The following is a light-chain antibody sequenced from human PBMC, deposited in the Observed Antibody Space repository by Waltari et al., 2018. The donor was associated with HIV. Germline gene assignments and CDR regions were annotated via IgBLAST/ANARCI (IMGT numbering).Light chain of an antibody. CDR3: QQSHSRPLT. CDR1: QNIGNN. J-gene: IGKJ1*01. CDR2: ASS. Sequence: DIQMTQSPSSLSASVGDRVTITCRASQNIGNNLIWYQQKPGKAPKLLIYASSSLQNGVTSRFSGSGSATDFTLTISSLQPEDFATYHCQQSHSRPLTFGQGTKVE. V-gene: IGKV1-39*01.